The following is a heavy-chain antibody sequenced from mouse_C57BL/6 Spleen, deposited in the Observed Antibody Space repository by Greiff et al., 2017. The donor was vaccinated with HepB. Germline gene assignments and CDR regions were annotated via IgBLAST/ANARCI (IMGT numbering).Heavy chain of an antibody. D-gene: IGHD2-4*01. J-gene: IGHJ3*01. V-gene: IGHV1-15*01. Sequence: LVESGAELVRPGASVTLSCKASGYTFTDYEMHWVKQTPVHGLEWIGAIDPETGGTAYNQKFKGKAILTADKSSSTAYMELRSLTSEDSAVYYCTNYDYDEGEFAYWGQGTLVTVSA. CDR3: TNYDYDEGEFAY. CDR2: IDPETGGT. CDR1: GYTFTDYE.